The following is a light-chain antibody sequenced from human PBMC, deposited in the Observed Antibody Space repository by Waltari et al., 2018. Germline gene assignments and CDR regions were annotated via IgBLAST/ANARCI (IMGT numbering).Light chain of an antibody. V-gene: IGLV2-23*03. CDR1: SSDVGSYNL. J-gene: IGLJ2*01. CDR3: CSYAGSSTFVV. Sequence: QSALTQPASVSGSPGQSITISCTGTSSDVGSYNLVSWYQQHPGKAPKLMIYERSKRPAGVSNRFSGSKYGNTASLTISGLQAEDEADYYCCSYAGSSTFVVFGGGTKLTVL. CDR2: ERS.